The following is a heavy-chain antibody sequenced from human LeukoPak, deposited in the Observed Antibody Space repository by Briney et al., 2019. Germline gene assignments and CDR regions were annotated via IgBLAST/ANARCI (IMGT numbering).Heavy chain of an antibody. J-gene: IGHJ4*02. D-gene: IGHD6-19*01. V-gene: IGHV4-59*08. CDR3: ARAVSGRFDY. CDR2: IYYSGST. Sequence: KSSETPSLTCTVSGGSISSYYWSWIRQPPGKGLEWIGYIYYSGSTNYNPSLKSRVTISVDTSKNQFSLKLSSVTAADTAIYYCARAVSGRFDYWGQGTLVTVSS. CDR1: GGSISSYY.